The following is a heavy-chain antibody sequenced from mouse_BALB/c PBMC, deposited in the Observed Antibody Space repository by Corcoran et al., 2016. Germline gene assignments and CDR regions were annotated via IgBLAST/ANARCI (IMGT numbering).Heavy chain of an antibody. CDR2: IYPYNVNT. J-gene: IGHJ2*01. Sequence: EVQLQQSGPELVKPGASVKMSCKASGYTFTSYVIHWVKQRPGQGLEWIGYIYPYNVNTKYNEEFKGKATLTADTSSSTAYMELSSLTSEDSAVYYCARAAPGAYSFDYWGQGTTLTVSS. CDR3: ARAAPGAYSFDY. CDR1: GYTFTSYV. V-gene: IGHV1S136*01. D-gene: IGHD6-1*01.